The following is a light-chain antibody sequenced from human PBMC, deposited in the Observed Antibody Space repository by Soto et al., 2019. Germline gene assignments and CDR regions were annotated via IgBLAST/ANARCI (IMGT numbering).Light chain of an antibody. V-gene: IGKV3-20*01. CDR3: QQYCSSPT. J-gene: IGKJ4*01. Sequence: EIVLTQSPGSLSLSLGERATLSCRASRGVSSGYLAWYQQKPGQAPRLLIFGASIRATGIPDRFSGSGSGTDFTLSISRLEPEDFAVYFCQQYCSSPTFGGGTKVEIK. CDR2: GAS. CDR1: RGVSSGY.